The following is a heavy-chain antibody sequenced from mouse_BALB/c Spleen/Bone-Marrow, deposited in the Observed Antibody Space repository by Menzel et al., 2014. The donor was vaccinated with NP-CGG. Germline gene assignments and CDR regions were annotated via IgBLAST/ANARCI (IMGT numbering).Heavy chain of an antibody. CDR3: ARGVPDY. CDR1: GYSIXSDYA. CDR2: ISYSGST. Sequence: EVQLQESGPGLVKPSQSLSLTCTVTGYSIXSDYAWNWIRQFPGNKLEWMGYISYSGSTSYNPSLKSRISITRDTSKNQFFLQLNSVTTEDTATYYRARGVPDYWGQGTTLTVSS. J-gene: IGHJ2*01. V-gene: IGHV3-2*02.